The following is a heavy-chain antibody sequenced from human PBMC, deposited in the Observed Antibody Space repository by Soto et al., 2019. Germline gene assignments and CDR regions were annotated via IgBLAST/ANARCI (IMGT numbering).Heavy chain of an antibody. Sequence: EVQLVESGGGFVQPGGSLSLSCAASGFTFSDHHMDWVRQAPGKGLDWVGRTRDKTYSYTTEYAASVKGRFTISRDDSETLLNLQMNSLKTEDTAVYFCVHYESSGSYVRWGQGTLVTVSS. V-gene: IGHV3-72*01. CDR3: VHYESSGSYVR. CDR2: TRDKTYSYTT. CDR1: GFTFSDHH. J-gene: IGHJ4*02. D-gene: IGHD3-22*01.